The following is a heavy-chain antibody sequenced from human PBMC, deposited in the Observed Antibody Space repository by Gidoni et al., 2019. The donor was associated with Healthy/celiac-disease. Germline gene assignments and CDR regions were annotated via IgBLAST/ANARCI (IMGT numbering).Heavy chain of an antibody. J-gene: IGHJ6*02. CDR2: IIPILGIA. D-gene: IGHD5-12*01. CDR1: GGTFSSYA. Sequence: QVQLVQSGAEVKKPGSSVKVSCKASGGTFSSYAISWVRQAPGQGLGWMGRIIPILGIANYAQKFQGRVTITADKSTSTAYMELSSLRSEDTAVYYCARDPSSYGYYYYGMDVWGQGTTVTVSS. CDR3: ARDPSSYGYYYYGMDV. V-gene: IGHV1-69*04.